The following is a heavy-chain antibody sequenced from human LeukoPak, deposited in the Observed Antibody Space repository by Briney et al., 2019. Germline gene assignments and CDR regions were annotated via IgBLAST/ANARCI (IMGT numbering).Heavy chain of an antibody. CDR3: ARFGAAAGMGGADY. J-gene: IGHJ4*02. D-gene: IGHD6-13*01. Sequence: ASVKVSCKASGYTFTSYDINWVRQATGQGLEWMGWMNPNSGNTGYAQKFQGRVTMTRNTSISTAYMELSSLRSEDTAVYYCARFGAAAGMGGADYWGQGTLVTVSS. V-gene: IGHV1-8*01. CDR1: GYTFTSYD. CDR2: MNPNSGNT.